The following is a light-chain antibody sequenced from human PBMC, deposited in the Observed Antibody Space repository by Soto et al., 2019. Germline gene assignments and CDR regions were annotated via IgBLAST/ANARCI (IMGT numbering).Light chain of an antibody. V-gene: IGLV2-23*02. CDR1: SSDVGSYNL. CDR3: CSYAGSSTWV. J-gene: IGLJ3*02. Sequence: QSALTQPASVSGSPGQSITISCTGTSSDVGSYNLVSWYQQHPGKAPKLMIYEVSKRPSGVSNRFSGSKSGNTASLTISGLQAVDEADYYCCSYAGSSTWVFGGGTKVTVL. CDR2: EVS.